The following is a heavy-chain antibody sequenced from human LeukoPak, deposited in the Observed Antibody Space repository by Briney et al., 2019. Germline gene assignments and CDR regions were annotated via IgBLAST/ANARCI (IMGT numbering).Heavy chain of an antibody. CDR2: ISVRSNYI. D-gene: IGHD3-22*01. CDR1: GFTFSSYS. CDR3: VRLRRNSDTSGFYYYYDF. Sequence: GGSLRLSCAASGFTFSSYSINWVRQAPGKGLEWVSSISVRSNYIYYADSVRGRFRISRDDARDSLYLQMNSLRAEDTAVYYCVRLRRNSDTSGFYYYYDFWGQGTLVTVSS. V-gene: IGHV3-21*01. J-gene: IGHJ4*02.